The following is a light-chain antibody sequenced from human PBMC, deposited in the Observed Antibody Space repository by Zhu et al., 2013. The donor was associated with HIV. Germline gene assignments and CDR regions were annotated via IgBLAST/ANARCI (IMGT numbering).Light chain of an antibody. CDR2: AAS. Sequence: DIQLTQSPSFLSASVGDRVTITCWASQGISSYLAWYQQKPGKAPKLLIYAASTLQSGVPSRFSGSGSGTEFTLTISSLQPEDFATYYCQQYNSYWWTFGQGTKVEIK. CDR1: QGISSY. V-gene: IGKV1-9*01. CDR3: QQYNSYWWT. J-gene: IGKJ1*01.